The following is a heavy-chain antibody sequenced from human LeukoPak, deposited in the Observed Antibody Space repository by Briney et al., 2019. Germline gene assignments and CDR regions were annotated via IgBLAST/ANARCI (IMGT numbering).Heavy chain of an antibody. J-gene: IGHJ4*02. CDR3: ARRLGVLLWFGVRGYFDH. CDR2: IYYSGTT. D-gene: IGHD3-10*01. Sequence: PSETLSLTCTVSGGSISSSSYYWGWIRQPPGKGLEWIGTIYYSGTTYYNPSLKSRVTISVDTSKNQFSLKLSSVTAADTAVYYCARRLGVLLWFGVRGYFDHWGQGTLVTVSS. V-gene: IGHV4-39*07. CDR1: GGSISSSSYY.